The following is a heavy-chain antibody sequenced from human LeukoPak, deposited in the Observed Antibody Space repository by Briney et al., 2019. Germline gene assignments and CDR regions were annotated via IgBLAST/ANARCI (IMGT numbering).Heavy chain of an antibody. J-gene: IGHJ3*02. CDR2: IIPILGIA. CDR1: GGTFSSYA. D-gene: IGHD3-10*01. Sequence: SVKVSCKSSGGTFSSYAISWVRRAPGQGFEWMGRIIPILGIANYAQKFQGRVTITADKSTSTAYMELSSLRSEDTAVYYCARDRAPEFRAFDIWGQGTMVTVSS. V-gene: IGHV1-69*04. CDR3: ARDRAPEFRAFDI.